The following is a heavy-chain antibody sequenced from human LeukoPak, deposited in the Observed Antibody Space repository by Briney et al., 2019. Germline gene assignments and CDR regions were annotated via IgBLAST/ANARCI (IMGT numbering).Heavy chain of an antibody. CDR3: AKDPLRNTAMVLGGMDV. J-gene: IGHJ6*02. Sequence: GGSLRLSCAASGFTFSSYGMHWVRQAPSKVLEWVAFIRYDGSNKYYADSVKGRFTISRDNSKNTLYLQMNSLRAEDTAVYYCAKDPLRNTAMVLGGMDVWGQGTTVTVSS. CDR2: IRYDGSNK. V-gene: IGHV3-30*02. CDR1: GFTFSSYG. D-gene: IGHD5-18*01.